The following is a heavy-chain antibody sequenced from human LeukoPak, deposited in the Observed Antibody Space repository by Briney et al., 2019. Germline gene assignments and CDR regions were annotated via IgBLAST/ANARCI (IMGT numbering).Heavy chain of an antibody. D-gene: IGHD3-22*01. CDR1: GGSISSYY. J-gene: IGHJ3*02. V-gene: IGHV4-59*01. Sequence: SETLSLTCTVSGGSISSYYWSWIRQPPGKGREWIGYIYYSGSTNYNPSLKSRVTISVDTSKNQFSLKLSSVTAADTAVYYCARADYDSSGSDAFDIWGQGTMVTVSS. CDR2: IYYSGST. CDR3: ARADYDSSGSDAFDI.